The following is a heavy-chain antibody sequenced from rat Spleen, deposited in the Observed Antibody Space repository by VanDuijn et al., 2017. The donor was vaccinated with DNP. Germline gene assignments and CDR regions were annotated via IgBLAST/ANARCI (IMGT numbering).Heavy chain of an antibody. CDR2: ISSGGTT. D-gene: IGHD1-3*01. Sequence: QVQLKESGPGLVQPSQTLSLTCTVSGFSLTSYGVSWVRQPPGKGLEWIAAISSGGTTYYNPALTSRLSISRDTPKSQAFLKMNSVQTEDTAMYFCARSLATVAPTGAMDVWGQGISVIVSS. CDR3: ARSLATVAPTGAMDV. V-gene: IGHV2S12*01. CDR1: GFSLTSYG. J-gene: IGHJ4*01.